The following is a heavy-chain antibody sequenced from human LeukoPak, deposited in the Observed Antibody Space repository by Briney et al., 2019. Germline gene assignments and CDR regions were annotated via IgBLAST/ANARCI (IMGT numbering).Heavy chain of an antibody. V-gene: IGHV1-69*13. CDR3: ARGILVDEGMVGNDYNYMDV. D-gene: IGHD5-18*01. Sequence: GASVKVSCKASGGTFSSYAISWVRQAPGQGLKWMGGIIPIFGTANYAQKFQGRVTITADESTSTSYMELSSLRSEDTAVYYCARGILVDEGMVGNDYNYMDVWGKGTTVTVSS. CDR2: IIPIFGTA. CDR1: GGTFSSYA. J-gene: IGHJ6*03.